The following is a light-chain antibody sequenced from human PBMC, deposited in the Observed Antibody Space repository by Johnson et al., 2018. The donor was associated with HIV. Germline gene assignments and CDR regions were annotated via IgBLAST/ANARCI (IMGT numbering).Light chain of an antibody. V-gene: IGLV1-51*01. J-gene: IGLJ1*01. CDR1: SSNIGRNY. CDR2: DNN. Sequence: QSVLTQSPSVSAAPGQKVTISCSGSSSNIGRNYVSWYQQLPGTAPKLLIFDNNKRPSGIPDRFSGSKSATSATLGITGLQTGDEADYYCGTWHSSLNGYVFRSGTKVTVL. CDR3: GTWHSSLNGYV.